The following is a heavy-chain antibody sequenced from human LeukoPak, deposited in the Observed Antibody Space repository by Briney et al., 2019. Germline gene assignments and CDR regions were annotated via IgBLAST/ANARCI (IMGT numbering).Heavy chain of an antibody. D-gene: IGHD3-22*01. J-gene: IGHJ4*02. CDR1: GGTFSSYA. V-gene: IGHV1-69*01. CDR3: ASDGRVFEYYYDSSDYFTFFDY. CDR2: IIPVYGTA. Sequence: GASVKVSCKASGGTFSSYAISWVRQAPGQGLEWMGGIIPVYGTATYAQNSQGRVTITADESTTTAYMELSSLRSEDTAVYYCASDGRVFEYYYDSSDYFTFFDYWGQGTLVTVSS.